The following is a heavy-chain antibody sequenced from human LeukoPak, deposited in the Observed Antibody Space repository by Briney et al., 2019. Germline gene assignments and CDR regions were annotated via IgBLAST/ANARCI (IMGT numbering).Heavy chain of an antibody. CDR1: GFAVSSNY. D-gene: IGHD3-10*01. J-gene: IGHJ4*02. CDR2: LYPDGRT. CDR3: AKAKGWYGEGYFDY. V-gene: IGHV3-53*01. Sequence: GGSLRLSCAASGFAVSSNYMNWVRQAPGKGLEWVSVLYPDGRTYYADSVKGRFTISRDVSKNTLFLQMTSLGAEDTAVYYCAKAKGWYGEGYFDYWGQGTLVTVSS.